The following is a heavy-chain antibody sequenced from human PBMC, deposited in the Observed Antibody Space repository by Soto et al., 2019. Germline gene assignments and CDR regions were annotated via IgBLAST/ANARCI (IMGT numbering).Heavy chain of an antibody. CDR3: ARSGPPAGY. Sequence: QVQLVQSGAEVKKPGASAKVSCKASGYTFTSYAISWVRQAPGQGLEWMGWISAYDGNTNYAQKLQGRVTMTTDTSPATAYMELRSLGSDGTAVYYCARSGPPAGYWGQGPLVTVSS. CDR1: GYTFTSYA. V-gene: IGHV1-18*01. D-gene: IGHD3-10*01. J-gene: IGHJ4*02. CDR2: ISAYDGNT.